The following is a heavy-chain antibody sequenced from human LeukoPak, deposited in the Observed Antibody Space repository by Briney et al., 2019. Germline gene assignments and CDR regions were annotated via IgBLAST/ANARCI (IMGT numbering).Heavy chain of an antibody. CDR3: ARGRYSGSNGNYFDH. CDR1: GYSISSGYF. D-gene: IGHD1-26*01. V-gene: IGHV4-38-2*02. Sequence: KPSETLPLTCTVSGYSISSGYFWAWIRQPPGKGLEWIGSIYHSGSTYYNPSLQSRVTMSVDTSKNQFSLKLNSVTAAETAVYYCARGRYSGSNGNYFDHWGQGTLVSVSS. J-gene: IGHJ4*02. CDR2: IYHSGST.